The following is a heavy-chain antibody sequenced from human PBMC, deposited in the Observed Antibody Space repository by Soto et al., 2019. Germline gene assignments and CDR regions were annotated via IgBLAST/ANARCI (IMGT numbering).Heavy chain of an antibody. CDR3: ARVLTGSRAFDF. D-gene: IGHD1-20*01. CDR1: DGSVSSPTYY. Sequence: SETLSLTCTVSDGSVSSPTYYWAWVRRPPGKGLQWIGNVYYSGSTFYNPSLKSRVTVSIDTSKNQFSLSLGALTASDTAVYYRARVLTGSRAFDFWGQRALVTVSS. J-gene: IGHJ4*02. CDR2: VYYSGST. V-gene: IGHV4-39*01.